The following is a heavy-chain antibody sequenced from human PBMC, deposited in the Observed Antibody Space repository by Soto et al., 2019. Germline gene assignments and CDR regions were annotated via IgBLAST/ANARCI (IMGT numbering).Heavy chain of an antibody. CDR3: ARELRYFDWLPTYFDY. J-gene: IGHJ4*02. CDR2: INHSGST. V-gene: IGHV4-34*01. D-gene: IGHD3-9*01. Sequence: SETLSLTCAVYGGSFSGYYWSWIRPPPGKGLEWIGEINHSGSTNYNPSLKSRVTISVDTSKNQFSLKLSSVTAADTAVYYCARELRYFDWLPTYFDYWGQGTLVTVSS. CDR1: GGSFSGYY.